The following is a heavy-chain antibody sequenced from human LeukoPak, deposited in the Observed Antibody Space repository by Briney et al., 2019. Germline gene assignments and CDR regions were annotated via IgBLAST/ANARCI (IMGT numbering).Heavy chain of an antibody. CDR2: IIPILGIA. V-gene: IGHV1-69*04. CDR1: GGTFSSYA. CDR3: ARDRKVFDY. Sequence: SGKVSCKASGGTFSSYAISWVRQAPGQGLEWMGRIIPILGIANYAQKFQGRVTITADKSTSTAYMELSSLRSEDTAVYYWARDRKVFDYWGQGTLVTVSS. J-gene: IGHJ4*02.